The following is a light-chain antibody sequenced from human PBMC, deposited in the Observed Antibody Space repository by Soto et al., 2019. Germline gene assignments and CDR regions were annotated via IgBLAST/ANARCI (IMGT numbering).Light chain of an antibody. CDR1: GSNIGSNY. CDR2: SNN. J-gene: IGLJ2*01. V-gene: IGLV1-47*02. Sequence: QSVLTQPPSASGTPGQRVTISCSGSGSNIGSNYVYWYQQLPGTAPKLLIHSNNQRPSGGPDRFSGSKSGTTASLAISGLRSEDEADYHCAAWDDSLRGSYVVFGGGTKVTVL. CDR3: AAWDDSLRGSYVV.